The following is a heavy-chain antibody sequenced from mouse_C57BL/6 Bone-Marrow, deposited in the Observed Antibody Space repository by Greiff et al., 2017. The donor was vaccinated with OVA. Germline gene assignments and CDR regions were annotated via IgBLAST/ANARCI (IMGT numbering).Heavy chain of an antibody. D-gene: IGHD1-1*01. J-gene: IGHJ1*03. CDR1: GFSLTSYG. CDR3: GSPYYYGSRGYFDV. V-gene: IGHV2-2*01. Sequence: VQLQQSGPGLVQPSQSLSITCTVSGFSLTSYGVHWVRQSPGKGLEWLGVIWSGGSTDYNAAFISSLSISKDNSKSQVFFTMNSLQADETAIDYCGSPYYYGSRGYFDVWGTGTTVTVSS. CDR2: IWSGGST.